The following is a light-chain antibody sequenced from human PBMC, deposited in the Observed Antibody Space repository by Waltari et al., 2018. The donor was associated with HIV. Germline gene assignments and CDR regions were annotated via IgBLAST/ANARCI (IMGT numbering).Light chain of an antibody. V-gene: IGLV1-51*01. CDR3: GTWDSSLNAGV. J-gene: IGLJ3*02. CDR1: GSNLANNY. CDR2: DND. Sequence: QSMLTQPPSVSAAPGQKVTIPCPGTGSNLANNYVSGYQHTPGADPKLVIYDNDNRPSGIPDRFSGSKSGASATLVITGLQTGDEGDYYCGTWDSSLNAGVFGGGTKLTVL.